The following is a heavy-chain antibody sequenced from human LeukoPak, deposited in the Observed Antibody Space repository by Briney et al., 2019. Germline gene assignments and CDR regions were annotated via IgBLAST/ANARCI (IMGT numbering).Heavy chain of an antibody. CDR2: ISGSGGGT. D-gene: IGHD5-18*01. CDR3: AKIGGDSYGLYYFDY. J-gene: IGHJ4*02. CDR1: GFTFSSYA. Sequence: PGRSLRLSCAASGFTFSSYAMTWVRQAPGKGLEWVSAISGSGGGTYYPGSVKGRFTISRDNSKNTLYLQMNSLRAEDTAVYYCAKIGGDSYGLYYFDYWGQGTLVTVSS. V-gene: IGHV3-23*01.